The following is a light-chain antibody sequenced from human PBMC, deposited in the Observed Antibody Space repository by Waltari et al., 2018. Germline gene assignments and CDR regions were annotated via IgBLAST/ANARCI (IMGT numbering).Light chain of an antibody. CDR2: WAS. Sequence: DIVMTQSPDSLVVSLGERATINCKSSQSVFYSPSNKNYLAWYQQKAGQPPKLLIDWASTRQSGVPDRFSGSGSGTDFTLTISSLQAEDVAVYYCQQYNNWPPYTFGQGTKLEIK. CDR1: QSVFYSPSNKNY. CDR3: QQYNNWPPYT. V-gene: IGKV4-1*01. J-gene: IGKJ2*01.